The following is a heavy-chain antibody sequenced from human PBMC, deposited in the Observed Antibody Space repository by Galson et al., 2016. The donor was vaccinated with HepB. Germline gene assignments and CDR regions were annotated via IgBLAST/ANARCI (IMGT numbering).Heavy chain of an antibody. Sequence: SETLSLTCAVNGGSFSGYYWTWIRQPPGMGLEWIGEINESGNTRYNPSLRSRVIVSLDTAKNQFSLKLSSVTAADAAVYYCARGRRVRGVTTKFNWIDPGGQGTLVTVSS. CDR2: INESGNT. V-gene: IGHV4-34*01. J-gene: IGHJ5*02. D-gene: IGHD3-10*01. CDR1: GGSFSGYY. CDR3: ARGRRVRGVTTKFNWIDP.